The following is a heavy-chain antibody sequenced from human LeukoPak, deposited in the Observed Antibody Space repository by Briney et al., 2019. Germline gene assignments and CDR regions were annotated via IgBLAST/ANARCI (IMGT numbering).Heavy chain of an antibody. CDR1: GYSISSGYY. V-gene: IGHV4-38-2*02. Sequence: SETLSLTCTVSGYSISSGYYWGWIRQPPGKGLEWIGSIYHSGSTYYNPSLKSRVTISVDTSKNQFSLKLSSVTAADTAVYYCARGGGGAGEIVVATFDYGGKEPLVTVSS. CDR3: ARGGGGAGEIVVATFDY. J-gene: IGHJ4*02. CDR2: IYHSGST. D-gene: IGHD2-21*02.